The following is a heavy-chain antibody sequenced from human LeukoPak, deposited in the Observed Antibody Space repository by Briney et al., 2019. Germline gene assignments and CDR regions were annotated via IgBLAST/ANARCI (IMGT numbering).Heavy chain of an antibody. Sequence: GGSLRLSCAASGFTFSSYWMHWVRQAPGKGLVWVSHIISDGSSTSYADSVKGRFTISRDNAENSLYLQMNSLRAEDTAIYYCARDQWLAYYYHGMDVWGQGTTVTVSS. CDR3: ARDQWLAYYYHGMDV. CDR1: GFTFSSYW. V-gene: IGHV3-74*01. CDR2: IISDGSST. J-gene: IGHJ6*02. D-gene: IGHD6-19*01.